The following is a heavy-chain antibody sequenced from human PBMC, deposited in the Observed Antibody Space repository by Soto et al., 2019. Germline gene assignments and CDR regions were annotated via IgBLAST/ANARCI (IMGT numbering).Heavy chain of an antibody. J-gene: IGHJ4*02. Sequence: SETLSLTCTVSGGSISSYYWSWIRQPPGKGLEWIGYIYYSGSTNYNPSLKSRVTISVDTSKNQFSLKLSSVTAADTAVYYCARDPYGDSPFDYWGQGTLVTLSS. D-gene: IGHD4-17*01. CDR2: IYYSGST. CDR1: GGSISSYY. V-gene: IGHV4-59*01. CDR3: ARDPYGDSPFDY.